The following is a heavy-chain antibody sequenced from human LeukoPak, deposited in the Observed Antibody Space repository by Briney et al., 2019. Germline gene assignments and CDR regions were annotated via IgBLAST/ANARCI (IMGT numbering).Heavy chain of an antibody. V-gene: IGHV4-61*02. CDR3: ARDGGYYVWGSYDY. Sequence: SETLSLTCTVSGGSISSGSYYWSWIRQPAGKGLEWIGRIYTSGSTSYNPSLKSRVTISVDTSKNQFSLKLSSVTAADTAVYYCARDGGYYVWGSYDYWGQGTLVTVSS. CDR1: GGSISSGSYY. D-gene: IGHD3-16*01. CDR2: IYTSGST. J-gene: IGHJ4*02.